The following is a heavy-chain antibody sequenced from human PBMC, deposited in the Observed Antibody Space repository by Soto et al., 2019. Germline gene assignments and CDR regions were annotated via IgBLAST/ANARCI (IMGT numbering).Heavy chain of an antibody. D-gene: IGHD1-20*01. CDR2: IYYSGST. J-gene: IGHJ5*02. CDR3: ARDRSGITGTPGHNWFDP. V-gene: IGHV4-30-4*01. CDR1: GGSISSGDYY. Sequence: QVQLQESGPGLVKPSQTLSLTCTVSGGSISSGDYYWSWIRQPPGKGLEWIGYIYYSGSTYYNPSLKSRVTISVDTSKNQFSLKLSSVTAADTAVYYCARDRSGITGTPGHNWFDPWGQGTLVTVSS.